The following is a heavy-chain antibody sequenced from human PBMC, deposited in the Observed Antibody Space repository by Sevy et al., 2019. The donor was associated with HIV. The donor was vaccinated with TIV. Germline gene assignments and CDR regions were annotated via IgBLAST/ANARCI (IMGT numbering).Heavy chain of an antibody. J-gene: IGHJ6*03. Sequence: ASVKVSCKASGYTFTSYGISWVRQAPGQGLEWMGWISAYNGNTNYAQKLQGRVTMTTDRSTSTAYMEVRSLRSDDTAVYYCARISYYYYYMDVWGKGTTVTVSS. CDR3: ARISYYYYYMDV. CDR1: GYTFTSYG. V-gene: IGHV1-18*04. CDR2: ISAYNGNT.